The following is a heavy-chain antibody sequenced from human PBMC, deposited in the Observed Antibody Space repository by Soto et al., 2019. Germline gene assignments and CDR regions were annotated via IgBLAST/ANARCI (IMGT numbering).Heavy chain of an antibody. CDR3: ARVLHDSFDY. D-gene: IGHD3-22*01. J-gene: IGHJ4*02. CDR2: IYYSGST. CDR1: GGSISSYY. Sequence: SETLSLSCTVSGGSISSYYWSWIRQPPGKGLEWIGYIYYSGSTNYNPSLKSRVTISVDTSKNQFSLKLSSVTAANTAVYYCARVLHDSFDYWGQGTLVTVSS. V-gene: IGHV4-59*01.